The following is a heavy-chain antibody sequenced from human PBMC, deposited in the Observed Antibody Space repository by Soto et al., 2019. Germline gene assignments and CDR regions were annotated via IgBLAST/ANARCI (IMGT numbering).Heavy chain of an antibody. D-gene: IGHD6-13*01. CDR3: ARGRGAAADYFDF. CDR1: GFTFSDYY. V-gene: IGHV3-11*05. CDR2: ISSSTSHT. Sequence: QVQLVESGGGLVKPGGCLRLSCAVSGFTFSDYYMTWIRQAPGKGLEWVSYISSSTSHTNYADSVKGRFTISRDNAKNSLFLQMNSLRAEDTAVYYCARGRGAAADYFDFWGQGTLVTVSS. J-gene: IGHJ4*02.